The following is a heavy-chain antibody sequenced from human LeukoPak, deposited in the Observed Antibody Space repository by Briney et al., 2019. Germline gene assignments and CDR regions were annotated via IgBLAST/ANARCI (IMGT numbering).Heavy chain of an antibody. CDR2: IKSKTDGGTT. CDR3: RGDDAFDI. Sequence: PGGSLRLSCAASGFTFNKSWMSWVRQAPGKGLEWVGRIKSKTDGGTTDYAAPVKGRFTISRDDSKNTLYLQMNSLKTEDTAVYYCRGDDAFDIWGQGTMVTVSS. D-gene: IGHD3-16*01. J-gene: IGHJ3*02. CDR1: GFTFNKSW. V-gene: IGHV3-15*01.